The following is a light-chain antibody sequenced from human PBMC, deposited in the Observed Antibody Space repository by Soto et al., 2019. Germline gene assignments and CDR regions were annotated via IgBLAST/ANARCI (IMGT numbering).Light chain of an antibody. CDR3: ATWDASLSGRV. V-gene: IGLV1-47*02. J-gene: IGLJ3*02. CDR1: TSNIGNNF. Sequence: QSVLTQPPSASGTPGQRVTISCSGGTSNIGNNFVSWYQQLPGAAPKLLIYSDNQRPSGVTDRVSASKSGTSASLAISGLRSEDEAVYYCATWDASLSGRVFGGGTKLTVL. CDR2: SDN.